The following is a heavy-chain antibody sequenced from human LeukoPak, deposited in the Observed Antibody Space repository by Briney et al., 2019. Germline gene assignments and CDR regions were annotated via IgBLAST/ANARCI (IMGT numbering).Heavy chain of an antibody. D-gene: IGHD3-10*01. Sequence: ASVKVSCKASGYTFTCYYMHWVRQAPGQGLEWMGWINPNSGGTNYAQKFQGRVTMTRDTSISTAYMELSRLRSDDTAVYYCAREMVRGVYDDAFDIWGQGTMVTVSS. CDR2: INPNSGGT. J-gene: IGHJ3*02. CDR1: GYTFTCYY. V-gene: IGHV1-2*02. CDR3: AREMVRGVYDDAFDI.